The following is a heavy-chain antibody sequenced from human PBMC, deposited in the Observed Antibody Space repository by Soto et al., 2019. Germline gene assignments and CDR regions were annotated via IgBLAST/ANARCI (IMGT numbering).Heavy chain of an antibody. D-gene: IGHD3-3*01. Sequence: VASVKVSCKASGYTFTSYGISWVRQAPGQGLEWMGWISAYNGNTNYAQKLQGRVTMTTDTSTSTAHMELRSLRSDDTAVYYCARERVVTVPLDYWGQGTLVTVSS. V-gene: IGHV1-18*04. J-gene: IGHJ4*02. CDR3: ARERVVTVPLDY. CDR1: GYTFTSYG. CDR2: ISAYNGNT.